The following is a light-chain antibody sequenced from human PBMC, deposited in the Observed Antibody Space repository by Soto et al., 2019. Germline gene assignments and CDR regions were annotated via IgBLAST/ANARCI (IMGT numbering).Light chain of an antibody. CDR3: AAWDDSLNAL. J-gene: IGLJ2*01. Sequence: QSVLTQPPSASGTPGQRVTISCSGSSSNIGSNTVNWYQQLPGTAPKLLIYSNNQRPSGVPVRFSGSKSGTSASLATRGLQSEDEADYYCAAWDDSLNALFGGGTKLTVL. CDR2: SNN. V-gene: IGLV1-44*01. CDR1: SSNIGSNT.